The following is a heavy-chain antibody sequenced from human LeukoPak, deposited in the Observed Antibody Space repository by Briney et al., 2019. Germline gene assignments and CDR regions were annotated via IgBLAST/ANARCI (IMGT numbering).Heavy chain of an antibody. J-gene: IGHJ1*01. Sequence: PGGSLRLSCVASGFTFSTYYMHWVRQAPGKGLLWLSRISGDGRSITYADSVKGRFTISRDNAKNTLYLQLNSLRVEDTAVYYCVRMAGYDSSGFYGYLPQWGQGTLVTVSS. CDR2: ISGDGRSI. CDR3: VRMAGYDSSGFYGYLPQ. V-gene: IGHV3-74*01. D-gene: IGHD3-22*01. CDR1: GFTFSTYY.